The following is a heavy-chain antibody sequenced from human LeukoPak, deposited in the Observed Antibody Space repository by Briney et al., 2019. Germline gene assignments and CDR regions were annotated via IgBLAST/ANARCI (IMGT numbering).Heavy chain of an antibody. Sequence: SETLSLTCTVSGGSMTSDYWGWIRQPPGKGLEWIGYIYYSGTSYYNPSLKGRVTISVDTSKNQFSLKMKSVTAADTAVYYCARSYGSGNYFDYWGQGTLVTVSS. CDR1: GGSMTSDY. CDR2: IYYSGTS. J-gene: IGHJ4*02. CDR3: ARSYGSGNYFDY. V-gene: IGHV4-59*01. D-gene: IGHD3-10*01.